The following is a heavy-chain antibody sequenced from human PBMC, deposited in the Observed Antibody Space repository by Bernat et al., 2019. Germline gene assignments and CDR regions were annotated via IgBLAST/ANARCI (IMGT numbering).Heavy chain of an antibody. CDR2: INHSGST. CDR1: GGSFSGYY. J-gene: IGHJ4*02. D-gene: IGHD2-21*02. V-gene: IGHV4-34*01. CDR3: AGGKGVVTAI. Sequence: QVQLQQWGAGLLKPSETLSLTCAVYGGSFSGYYWTWIRQPPGKGLEWIGEINHSGSTNYNPSLKSRVTISVDTSKKQFALKLSSVTAADTAVYYCAGGKGVVTAIWGQGTLVTVSS.